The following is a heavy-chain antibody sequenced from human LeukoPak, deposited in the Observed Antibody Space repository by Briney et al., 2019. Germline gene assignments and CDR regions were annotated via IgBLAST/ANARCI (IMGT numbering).Heavy chain of an antibody. J-gene: IGHJ4*02. CDR3: AIGLFSSSWCFDY. Sequence: GDSLKISCKGSGYSFTSYWISWVRQMPGKGLEWMGRIDFIDSYTNYSPSFQGHVTISADKSISTAYLQWSSLKASDTAIYYCAIGLFSSSWCFDYWGQGTLVPVSS. CDR2: IDFIDSYT. CDR1: GYSFTSYW. V-gene: IGHV5-10-1*01. D-gene: IGHD6-13*01.